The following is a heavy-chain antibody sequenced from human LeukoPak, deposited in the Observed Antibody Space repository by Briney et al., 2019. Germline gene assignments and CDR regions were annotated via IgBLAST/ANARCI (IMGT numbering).Heavy chain of an antibody. J-gene: IGHJ5*02. CDR1: GYTFTSYH. CDR3: ARGLRYYYDSSGQFDP. V-gene: IGHV1-18*01. Sequence: ASVKVSCKASGYTFTSYHITWVRQAPGQGLEWMGWISGYNGNTNYAQKFQGRVSMTTDTSTSTAYMELSSLRSEDTAVYYCARGLRYYYDSSGQFDPWGQGTLVTVSS. CDR2: ISGYNGNT. D-gene: IGHD3-22*01.